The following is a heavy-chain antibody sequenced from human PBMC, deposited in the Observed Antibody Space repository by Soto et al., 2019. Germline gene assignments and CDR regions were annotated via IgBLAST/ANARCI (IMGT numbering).Heavy chain of an antibody. Sequence: TSETLSLTCTVSGGSVSSGSYHWSWIRQPPGKGLEWIGYIYYSGGPNYNPSLTSRVPISVDTFKTQYSLKLRSLTAADTAVYYCARGTPYYYDSSGYKITTGAGRPYYYGMDVWGQGTTGT. V-gene: IGHV4-61*01. CDR2: IYYSGGP. D-gene: IGHD3-22*01. CDR1: GGSVSSGSYH. J-gene: IGHJ6*02. CDR3: ARGTPYYYDSSGYKITTGAGRPYYYGMDV.